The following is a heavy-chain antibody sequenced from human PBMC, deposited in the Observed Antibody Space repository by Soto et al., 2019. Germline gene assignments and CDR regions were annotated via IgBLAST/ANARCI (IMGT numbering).Heavy chain of an antibody. Sequence: PSETLSLTCTVSGGSSNSGDYYWSWSRQPPGKGVEWIGNLYYTGSTYYNPSLKSRVTISVDTSKKQFSLMVTSVTAADTAVYYCARYRYSDSLKEYYFDYWGQGTLVTVSS. CDR2: LYYTGST. V-gene: IGHV4-30-4*01. CDR1: GGSSNSGDYY. CDR3: ARYRYSDSLKEYYFDY. J-gene: IGHJ4*02. D-gene: IGHD3-22*01.